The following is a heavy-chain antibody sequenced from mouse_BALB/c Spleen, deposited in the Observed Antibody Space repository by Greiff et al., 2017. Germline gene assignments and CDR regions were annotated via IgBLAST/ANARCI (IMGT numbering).Heavy chain of an antibody. CDR1: GFTFSSYA. D-gene: IGHD2-10*02. CDR3: ARGGMTLYFDY. CDR2: ISSGGST. J-gene: IGHJ2*01. Sequence: EVKVVESGGGLVKPGGSLKLSCAASGFTFSSYAMSWVRQTPEKRLEWVASISSGGSTYYPDSVKGRFTISRDNARNILYLQMSSLRSEDTAMYYCARGGMTLYFDYWGQGTTLTVSS. V-gene: IGHV5-6-5*01.